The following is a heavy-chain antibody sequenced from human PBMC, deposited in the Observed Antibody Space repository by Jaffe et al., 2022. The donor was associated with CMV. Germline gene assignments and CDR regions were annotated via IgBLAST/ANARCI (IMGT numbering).Heavy chain of an antibody. V-gene: IGHV3-48*03. Sequence: EVQLVESGGGLVQPGGSLRLSCAASGFTFSRYEMNWVRQAPGKGLEWVSYISSSDSTIYYAASVKGRFTISRDNAKNSLYLQMNSLRDEDTAVYYCAREKFYDESSGYTPHHYDFWGQGTLVTVSS. CDR1: GFTFSRYE. CDR2: ISSSDSTI. D-gene: IGHD3-22*01. CDR3: AREKFYDESSGYTPHHYDF. J-gene: IGHJ4*02.